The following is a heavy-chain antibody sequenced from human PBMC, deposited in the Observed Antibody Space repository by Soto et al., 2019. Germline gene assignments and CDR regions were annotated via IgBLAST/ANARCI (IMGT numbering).Heavy chain of an antibody. D-gene: IGHD5-18*01. J-gene: IGHJ5*02. CDR3: ARGRPRGYSSGWFDP. CDR2: MNNSGST. CDR1: GGSIRSGGYS. Sequence: SETLSLACTVCGGSIRSGGYSWTWIRQHPGKGLEWIGEMNNSGSTNYNPSLKSRVTISVETSKNQFSLKLSSVTAADTAVYYCARGRPRGYSSGWFDPWGQGTLVTVSS. V-gene: IGHV4-31*03.